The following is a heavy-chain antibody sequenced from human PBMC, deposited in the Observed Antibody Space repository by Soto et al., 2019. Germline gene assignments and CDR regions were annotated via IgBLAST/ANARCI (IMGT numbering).Heavy chain of an antibody. J-gene: IGHJ3*02. CDR1: GGSISSYY. D-gene: IGHD2-15*01. Sequence: SETLSLTCTVSGGSISSYYWSWIRQPPGKGLEWIGYIYYSGSTNYNPSLKSRVTISVDTSKNLFSLKLSYVTAADTGVYFCSSFGGYCSCGSCYPPDGLAFDIWVQGTIVTVSS. CDR3: SSFGGYCSCGSCYPPDGLAFDI. V-gene: IGHV4-59*01. CDR2: IYYSGST.